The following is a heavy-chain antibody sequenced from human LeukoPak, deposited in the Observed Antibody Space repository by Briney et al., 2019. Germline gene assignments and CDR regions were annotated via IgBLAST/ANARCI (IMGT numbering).Heavy chain of an antibody. V-gene: IGHV3-48*03. J-gene: IGHJ6*04. Sequence: GGSLRLSCAASGFTISDYEMNWVRQAPGKGLEWISYISGSASTIYSADSVKGRFTISRDYAKNSLYLQMNSLGAEDTAVYYCARLEWFGDMGFYYYAMDVWGKGTTVTVSS. CDR2: ISGSASTI. D-gene: IGHD3-3*01. CDR1: GFTISDYE. CDR3: ARLEWFGDMGFYYYAMDV.